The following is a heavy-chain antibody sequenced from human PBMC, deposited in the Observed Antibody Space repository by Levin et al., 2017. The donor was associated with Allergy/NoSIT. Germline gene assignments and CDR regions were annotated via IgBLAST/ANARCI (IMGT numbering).Heavy chain of an antibody. CDR3: AKNRKWLPFHY. CDR2: ISYDVIDK. J-gene: IGHJ4*02. D-gene: IGHD3-22*01. CDR1: GFTFSSYD. Sequence: GESLKISCAASGFTFSSYDMHWVRQAPGKGLEWVAFISYDVIDKYYADSVKGRFTISRDNSQNTLHPQMNSLRTEDTAVYYCAKNRKWLPFHYWGQGTLVTVSS. V-gene: IGHV3-30*18.